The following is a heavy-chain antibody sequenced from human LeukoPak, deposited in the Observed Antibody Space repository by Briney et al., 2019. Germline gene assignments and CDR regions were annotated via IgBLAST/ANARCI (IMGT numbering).Heavy chain of an antibody. CDR1: GFTFSSYA. V-gene: IGHV3-23*01. Sequence: GGSLRLSCAASGFTFSSYAMSWVRQAPGKGLEWVSAISGSGGSTYYADSVKGRFTISRDNSKNTLYLQMNSLRAEDTAVYYCAKDRIEYSYGSVFDYWGQGTLVTVSS. D-gene: IGHD5-18*01. J-gene: IGHJ4*02. CDR3: AKDRIEYSYGSVFDY. CDR2: ISGSGGST.